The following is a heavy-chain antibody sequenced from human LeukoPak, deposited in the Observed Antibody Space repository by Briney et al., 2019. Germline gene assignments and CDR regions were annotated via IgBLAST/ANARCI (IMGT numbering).Heavy chain of an antibody. V-gene: IGHV3-53*01. CDR2: IYGGGNI. D-gene: IGHD5-24*01. Sequence: GGSLRLSCAASGFTFSSYGMHWVRQAPGKGLEWVAVIYGGGNIYYADSVKGRFTISRDNSKNTLYLQMNSLRAEDTAVYYCARGAGYNYPYYFDYWGQGTLVTVSS. CDR3: ARGAGYNYPYYFDY. CDR1: GFTFSSYG. J-gene: IGHJ4*02.